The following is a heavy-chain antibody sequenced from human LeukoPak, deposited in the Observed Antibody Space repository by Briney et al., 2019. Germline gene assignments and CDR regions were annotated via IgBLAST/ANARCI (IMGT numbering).Heavy chain of an antibody. CDR2: ISNSGGTT. J-gene: IGHJ4*02. D-gene: IGHD3-22*01. Sequence: GGSLRLSCAASGFTFSNYALNWVRQAPGKGLEWVSGISNSGGTTYYADSVKGRFTISRDNSKNTLYLQMNSLRAEDMAVYYCAREGDYYDSSGYLDYWGQGTLVTVSS. CDR3: AREGDYYDSSGYLDY. CDR1: GFTFSNYA. V-gene: IGHV3-23*01.